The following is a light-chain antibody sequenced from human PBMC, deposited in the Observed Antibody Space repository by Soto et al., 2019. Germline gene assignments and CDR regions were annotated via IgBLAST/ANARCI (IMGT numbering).Light chain of an antibody. V-gene: IGLV2-8*01. Sequence: QSALTQPPSASGSPGQSVTISCTGTSNDVGGYNYVSWYQQHPDKAPKLIIYEVTKRPSGVPDRFSGSKSGTSASLAISGLRSEDEADYCCAAWDDSLSAWVFGGGTKLTVL. CDR3: AAWDDSLSAWV. CDR2: EVT. CDR1: SNDVGGYNY. J-gene: IGLJ3*02.